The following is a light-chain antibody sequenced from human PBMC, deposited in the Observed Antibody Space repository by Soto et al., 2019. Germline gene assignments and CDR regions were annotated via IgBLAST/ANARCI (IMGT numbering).Light chain of an antibody. V-gene: IGKV3-20*01. Sequence: EIVLTQSPGTLSLSPGERATLSCRASQSVGSNYLAWYQQRPGQAPRLLLYGASTRGTDIPDRFSGSGSGTDFTLSISRLEPEDFALYYCQQFDSSRSTFGQGTKLEI. CDR3: QQFDSSRST. J-gene: IGKJ2*01. CDR2: GAS. CDR1: QSVGSNY.